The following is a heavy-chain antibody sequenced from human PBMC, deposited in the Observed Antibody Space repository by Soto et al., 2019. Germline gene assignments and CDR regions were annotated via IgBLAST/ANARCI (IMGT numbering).Heavy chain of an antibody. CDR1: GGSISSYY. D-gene: IGHD4-17*01. J-gene: IGHJ4*02. CDR3: ARRYGDYFDY. CDR2: IYYSGST. V-gene: IGHV4-59*08. Sequence: QVQLQESGPGLVKPSETLSLTCTVSGGSISSYYWSWIRQPPGKGLEWIGYIYYSGSTTYNPSLKSRVTISVDTSKNQFSLKLSSVTAADTAVYYCARRYGDYFDYWGQGTLVTVCS.